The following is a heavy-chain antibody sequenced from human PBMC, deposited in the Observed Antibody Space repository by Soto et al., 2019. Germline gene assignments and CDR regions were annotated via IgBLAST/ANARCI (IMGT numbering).Heavy chain of an antibody. CDR2: ISYDGSKN. D-gene: IGHD6-19*01. J-gene: IGHJ4*02. Sequence: QVHLVESGGGVVQPGRSLRLSCAASGFTFNTYGMHWVRQAPGKGLEWVAVISYDGSKNNYADSVKGRFIISRDNSKNTLYLQMNSLRAEDTAVYYCANSGEYSSGWYRGYLDYWGQGTLVTVSP. CDR3: ANSGEYSSGWYRGYLDY. V-gene: IGHV3-30*18. CDR1: GFTFNTYG.